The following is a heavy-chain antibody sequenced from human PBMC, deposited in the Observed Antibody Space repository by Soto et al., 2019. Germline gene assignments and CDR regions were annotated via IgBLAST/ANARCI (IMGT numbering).Heavy chain of an antibody. CDR2: ISSSSSYI. CDR1: GFTFSSHS. D-gene: IGHD2-15*01. V-gene: IGHV3-21*01. J-gene: IGHJ4*02. Sequence: GGSLRLSCAASGFTFSSHSMNWVRQAPGKGLEWVSSISSSSSYIYYADSVKGRFTISRDNAKNSLYLQMNSLRAEDTAVYYCARDLIYCSGGSCSSSDYWGQGTLVTVSS. CDR3: ARDLIYCSGGSCSSSDY.